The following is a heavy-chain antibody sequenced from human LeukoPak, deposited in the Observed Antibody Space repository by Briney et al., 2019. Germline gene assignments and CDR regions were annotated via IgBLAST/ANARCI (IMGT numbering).Heavy chain of an antibody. Sequence: PGGSLRLSCAASGFTVDNNYMSWVRQAPGKGLQWVSVIYSGDSTYYADSVKGRFTISRDNSKNTLNLQVNSLRAEDTAVYYCARFSRTDQYYIDYWGQGTLVTVSS. CDR1: GFTVDNNY. CDR3: ARFSRTDQYYIDY. CDR2: IYSGDST. V-gene: IGHV3-66*01. D-gene: IGHD2-2*01. J-gene: IGHJ4*02.